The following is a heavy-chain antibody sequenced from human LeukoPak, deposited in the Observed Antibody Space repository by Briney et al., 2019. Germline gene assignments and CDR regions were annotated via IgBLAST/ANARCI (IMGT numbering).Heavy chain of an antibody. CDR1: GGSISSYY. D-gene: IGHD3-9*01. Sequence: SETLSLTCTVSGGSISSYYWSWIRHPPGKGLEWIGYIYYSGSTNYNPSLKSRVTISVDTSKNQFSLKLSSVTAADTAVYYCARSLPLRSSDWLPPPLHYYYGMDVWGQGTTVTVSS. V-gene: IGHV4-59*01. CDR3: ARSLPLRSSDWLPPPLHYYYGMDV. CDR2: IYYSGST. J-gene: IGHJ6*02.